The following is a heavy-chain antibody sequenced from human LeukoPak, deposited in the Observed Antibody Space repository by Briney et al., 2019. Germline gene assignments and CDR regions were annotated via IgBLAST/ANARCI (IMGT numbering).Heavy chain of an antibody. CDR1: GFTFDDYG. CDR2: IYWNGGST. CDR3: ARERIYYYDSSGYGGFDY. Sequence: GGSLRLSCAASGFTFDDYGMSWVRQAPGKGLEWVSGIYWNGGSTGYADSVKGRFTISRDNAKNSLYLQMNSLRAEDTALYYCARERIYYYDSSGYGGFDYWGQGTLVTVSS. V-gene: IGHV3-20*04. D-gene: IGHD3-22*01. J-gene: IGHJ4*02.